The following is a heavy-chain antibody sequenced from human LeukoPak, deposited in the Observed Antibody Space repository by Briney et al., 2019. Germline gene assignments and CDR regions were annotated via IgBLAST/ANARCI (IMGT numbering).Heavy chain of an antibody. J-gene: IGHJ3*02. CDR3: ARDPYSGSYSGAFDI. V-gene: IGHV3-30-3*01. CDR1: GFTFSSYA. D-gene: IGHD1-26*01. CDR2: ISYDGSNK. Sequence: PGGSLRLSCAASGFTFSSYAMHWVRQAPGKGLEWVAVISYDGSNKYYADSVKGRFTISRDNSKNTLYLQMNSLRAEDTAVYYCARDPYSGSYSGAFDIWGQGTMVTVSS.